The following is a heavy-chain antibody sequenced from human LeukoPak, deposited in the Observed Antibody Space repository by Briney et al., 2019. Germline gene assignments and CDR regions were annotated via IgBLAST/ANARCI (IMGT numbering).Heavy chain of an antibody. CDR2: ISWNSGSL. V-gene: IGHV3-9*01. D-gene: IGHD3-22*01. CDR1: GFTFHDYA. J-gene: IGHJ4*02. CDR3: TKGPTYYYDSSGYYFDY. Sequence: GGSLRLSCAASGFTFHDYAMHWVRQAPGKGLEWVSGISWNSGSLGYADSVKGRFTISRDNAKNSLYLQMNSLRPEDTALYYCTKGPTYYYDSSGYYFDYWGQGTLVTVSS.